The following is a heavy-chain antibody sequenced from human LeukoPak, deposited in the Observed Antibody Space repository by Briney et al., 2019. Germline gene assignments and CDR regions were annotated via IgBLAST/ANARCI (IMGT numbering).Heavy chain of an antibody. CDR1: GFTFNNYA. D-gene: IGHD2-2*02. Sequence: GVLRLSCAASGFTFNNYAMPWVRQGPGKGLEWVSTISGSGDSTHYADPVKGRFTISRDNSKNTLYLQMTSLRVEETAVYYCVKGCSYTSCYTSDYWGQGTLVTVSS. J-gene: IGHJ4*02. CDR2: ISGSGDST. CDR3: VKGCSYTSCYTSDY. V-gene: IGHV3-23*01.